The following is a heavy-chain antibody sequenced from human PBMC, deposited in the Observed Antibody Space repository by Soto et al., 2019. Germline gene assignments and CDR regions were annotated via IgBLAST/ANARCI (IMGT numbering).Heavy chain of an antibody. CDR3: AKGPGSYSDFDY. CDR1: GFTFSSYA. Sequence: EVQLLESGGGLVQPGGSLRLSCAASGFTFSSYAMSCVRQAPGKGLEWVSSISGSGDSIYYADSVKGRFTISRDNSKNTLYLQMNSLRAEDTALYYCAKGPGSYSDFDYWGQGTLVTVSS. D-gene: IGHD1-26*01. CDR2: ISGSGDSI. J-gene: IGHJ4*02. V-gene: IGHV3-23*01.